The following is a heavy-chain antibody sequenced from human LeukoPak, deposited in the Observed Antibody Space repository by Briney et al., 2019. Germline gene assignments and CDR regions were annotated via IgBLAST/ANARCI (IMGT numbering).Heavy chain of an antibody. J-gene: IGHJ4*02. CDR3: ASVARYFDWLLFDY. CDR2: IKQDGSEK. Sequence: GGSPRLSCAASGFTFSSYWMSWVRQAPGKGLEWVANIKQDGSEKYYVDSVKGRFTISRDNAKNSLYLQMNSLRAEDTAVYYCASVARYFDWLLFDYWGQGTLVTVSS. V-gene: IGHV3-7*01. CDR1: GFTFSSYW. D-gene: IGHD3-9*01.